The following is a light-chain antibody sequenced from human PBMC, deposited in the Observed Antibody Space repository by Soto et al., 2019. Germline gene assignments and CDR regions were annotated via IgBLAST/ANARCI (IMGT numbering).Light chain of an antibody. CDR2: ASS. V-gene: IGKV3D-15*01. CDR1: QNVATN. Sequence: VMTQSPASLSVSPGEGVTLFCRASQNVATNLAWYQLKPGQAPRLLIHASSTRAAGIPGTFSGSGSGTQFSLTISGVQSEDSAVYYCQQYYYFGLSFGGGTKVEL. J-gene: IGKJ4*02. CDR3: QQYYYFGLS.